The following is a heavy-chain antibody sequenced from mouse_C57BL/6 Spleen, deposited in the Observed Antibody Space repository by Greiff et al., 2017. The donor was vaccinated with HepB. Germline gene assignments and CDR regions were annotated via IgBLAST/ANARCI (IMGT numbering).Heavy chain of an antibody. J-gene: IGHJ2*01. CDR3: TRSPITTVVAMDY. CDR2: IDPETGGT. V-gene: IGHV1-15*01. CDR1: GYTFTDYE. Sequence: QVHVKQSGAELVRPGASVTLSCKASGYTFTDYEMHWVKQTPVHGLEWIGAIDPETGGTAYNQKFKGKAILTADKSSSTAYMELRSLTSEDSAVYYCTRSPITTVVAMDYWGQGTTLTVSS. D-gene: IGHD1-1*01.